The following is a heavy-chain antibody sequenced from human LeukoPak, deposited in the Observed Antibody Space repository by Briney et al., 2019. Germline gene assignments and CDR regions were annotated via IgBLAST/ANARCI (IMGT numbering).Heavy chain of an antibody. CDR2: INHRGST. Sequence: SETLSLTCAVYGGSFSGYYWSWIRQPPGKGLEWIGEINHRGSTNYNPSLKSRVTISVDTSKNQFSLKLSSVTAADTAVYYCARDGGSYHNPPRGQGTLVTVSS. J-gene: IGHJ5*02. V-gene: IGHV4-34*01. CDR3: ARDGGSYHNPP. D-gene: IGHD1-26*01. CDR1: GGSFSGYY.